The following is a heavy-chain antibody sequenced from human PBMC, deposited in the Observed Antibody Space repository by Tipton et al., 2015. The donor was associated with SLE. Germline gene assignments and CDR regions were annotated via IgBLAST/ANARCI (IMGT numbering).Heavy chain of an antibody. Sequence: LRLSCAASGFTFSSYEMNWVRQAPGKGLEWIGYIYYSGSTNYNPSLKSRVTISVDTSKNQFSLKLSSVTAADTAVYYCARDGESVGGVIPYYWGQGTLVTVSS. V-gene: IGHV4-59*12. D-gene: IGHD3-16*02. CDR3: ARDGESVGGVIPYY. CDR1: GFTFSSYE. J-gene: IGHJ4*02. CDR2: IYYSGST.